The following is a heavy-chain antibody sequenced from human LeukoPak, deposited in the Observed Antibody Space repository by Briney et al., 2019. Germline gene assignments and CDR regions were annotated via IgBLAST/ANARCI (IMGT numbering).Heavy chain of an antibody. D-gene: IGHD1-26*01. J-gene: IGHJ6*02. Sequence: PGGSLRLSCAASGFTFSSYGMHWVRQAPGKGLEWVAVISYDGSNKYYADSVKGRFTISRDSSKNTLYLQMNSLRAEDTAVYYCAIIVGATDDGMDVWGQGTTVTVSS. CDR3: AIIVGATDDGMDV. V-gene: IGHV3-30*03. CDR2: ISYDGSNK. CDR1: GFTFSSYG.